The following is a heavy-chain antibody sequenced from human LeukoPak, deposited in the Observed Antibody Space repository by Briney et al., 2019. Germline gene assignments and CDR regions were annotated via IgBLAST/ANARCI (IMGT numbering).Heavy chain of an antibody. V-gene: IGHV4-59*01. CDR2: ISDSGIA. D-gene: IGHD6-13*01. J-gene: IGHJ4*02. CDR3: ARSPLGGNNWYSDC. CDR1: GGSISSYY. Sequence: KFSETLSLTCTVSGGSISSYYWSWIRQPPGKGLEWIGYISDSGIANYNPALKSRLTMSVDMAEKQFSLNLSSLTAADTAVYYCARSPLGGNNWYSDCWGQGVLVTVSS.